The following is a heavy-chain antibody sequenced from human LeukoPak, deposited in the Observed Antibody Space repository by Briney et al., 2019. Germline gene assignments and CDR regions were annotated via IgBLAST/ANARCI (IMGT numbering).Heavy chain of an antibody. V-gene: IGHV4-59*01. CDR3: ARSPSRGPLWFDP. CDR2: IYYSGST. J-gene: IGHJ5*02. Sequence: PSGTLSLTCTVSGGSISSYYWSWIRQPPGKGLEWIGYIYYSGSTNYNPSLKSRVTISVDTSKNQFSLKLSSVTAADTAVYYCARSPSRGPLWFDPWGQGTLVTVSS. CDR1: GGSISSYY. D-gene: IGHD2-15*01.